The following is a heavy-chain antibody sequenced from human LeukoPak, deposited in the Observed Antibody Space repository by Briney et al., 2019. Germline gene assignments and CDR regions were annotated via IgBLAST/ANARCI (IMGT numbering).Heavy chain of an antibody. Sequence: ASVKVSCKASGYTFTSYAMHWVRQAPGQRLEWMGWINAGNGNTKYSQKFQGRVTITRDTSASTAYMELSSLRSEDTAVYYCARSFRTIFGDHHYYMDVWGKGTTVTVSS. CDR2: INAGNGNT. CDR1: GYTFTSYA. J-gene: IGHJ6*03. D-gene: IGHD3-3*01. CDR3: ARSFRTIFGDHHYYMDV. V-gene: IGHV1-3*01.